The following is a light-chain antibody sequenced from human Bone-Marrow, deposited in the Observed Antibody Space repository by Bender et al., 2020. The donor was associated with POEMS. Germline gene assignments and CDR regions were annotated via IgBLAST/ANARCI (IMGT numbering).Light chain of an antibody. J-gene: IGLJ3*02. CDR2: DDT. CDR3: QVWESSSVHPGV. V-gene: IGLV3-21*03. CDR1: DIGSKG. Sequence: SYVLTQPPSVSVGPGRTARITCGGNDIGSKGVHWFQQKPGQAPVLVVYDDTDRPSGIPERFSGSNSGNTATLTITRVEAGDDGDYYCQVWESSSVHPGVFGGGTKLTVL.